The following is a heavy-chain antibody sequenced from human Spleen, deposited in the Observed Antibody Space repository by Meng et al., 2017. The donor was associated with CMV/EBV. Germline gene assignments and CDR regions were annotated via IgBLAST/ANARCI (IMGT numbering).Heavy chain of an antibody. V-gene: IGHV4-34*01. CDR1: GGSFSDYY. D-gene: IGHD3-9*01. CDR3: ARGNYDILTGYFKSSFDY. Sequence: SETLSLTCAVYGGSFSDYYWSWIRQPPGKRLEWIGEINHSGSTNCNPSLKSRVTISVDTSKNQFSLRVSSVAAADTAVYYCARGNYDILTGYFKSSFDYWGQGTLVTVSS. J-gene: IGHJ4*02. CDR2: INHSGST.